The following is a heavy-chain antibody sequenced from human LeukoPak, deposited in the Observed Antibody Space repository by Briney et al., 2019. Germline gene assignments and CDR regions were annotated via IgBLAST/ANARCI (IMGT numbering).Heavy chain of an antibody. J-gene: IGHJ5*02. V-gene: IGHV3-21*01. CDR1: GFTFSSYT. Sequence: GGSLRLSCAASGFTFSSYTMNWVRQAPGKGLEWVSSITRSSSDIYYSDSVKGRFTTSRDNAKNSLYLQINSLRAEDTAVYYCARGGLRSIGHWGQGTLVTVSS. CDR2: ITRSSSDI. D-gene: IGHD3-16*01. CDR3: ARGGLRSIGH.